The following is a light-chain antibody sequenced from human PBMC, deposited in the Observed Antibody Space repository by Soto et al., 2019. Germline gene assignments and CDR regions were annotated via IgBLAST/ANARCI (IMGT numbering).Light chain of an antibody. CDR3: SSYTSSNTLGV. CDR2: EVS. V-gene: IGLV2-14*01. CDR1: SRDVGGSNY. J-gene: IGLJ1*01. Sequence: SALIQPASVSGSPGQSITISCTGTSRDVGGSNYVSWYQHHPHRAPKLLIYEVSYRPSGVSSRFSGSKSGNTASLTISGLQAEDEADYYCSSYTSSNTLGVFGVGTKVTVL.